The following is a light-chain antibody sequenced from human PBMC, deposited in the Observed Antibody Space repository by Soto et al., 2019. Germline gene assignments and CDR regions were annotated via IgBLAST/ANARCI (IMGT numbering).Light chain of an antibody. CDR3: SSYANNHYV. Sequence: QSALTQPASVSGPPGQSITITCTGTTSDVGGDKFVSWYLHHPGKAPKLMIYEVTNRPSGVSDRVSGSKSGNTASLTISGLQAEDEADYYCSSYANNHYVFGTRTKLTVL. V-gene: IGLV2-14*01. CDR1: TSDVGGDKF. J-gene: IGLJ1*01. CDR2: EVT.